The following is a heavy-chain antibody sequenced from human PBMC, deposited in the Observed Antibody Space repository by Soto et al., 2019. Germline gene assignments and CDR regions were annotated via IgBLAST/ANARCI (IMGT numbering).Heavy chain of an antibody. J-gene: IGHJ5*02. CDR1: GYTFTSYN. CDR2: INPLGFST. V-gene: IGHV1-46*01. D-gene: IGHD3-10*01. CDR3: ARAAGRFGKLYWFVP. Sequence: QVQLVQSGAEVKKPGASVKVSCKASGYTFTSYNMHWVLQAPGQGLEWVGMINPLGFSTTYAQKFRGRVTITRDTYTSSVYMELTNQRSDDTAVYYCARAAGRFGKLYWFVPWGQGTLVTVSP.